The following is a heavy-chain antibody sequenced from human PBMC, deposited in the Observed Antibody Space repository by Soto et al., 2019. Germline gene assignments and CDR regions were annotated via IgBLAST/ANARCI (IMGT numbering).Heavy chain of an antibody. Sequence: PSETLSLTCTVSGGSISSSRYYGGWIRQPPGKGLEWIGSISYSGSTYYNPSLKSRVTMSVDTSKNQFSLKLSSVTAADTAVYYCARHWPDAYNWNHVLHFDYWGQGTLVTVSS. J-gene: IGHJ4*02. CDR1: GGSISSSRYY. CDR2: ISYSGST. V-gene: IGHV4-39*01. D-gene: IGHD1-20*01. CDR3: ARHWPDAYNWNHVLHFDY.